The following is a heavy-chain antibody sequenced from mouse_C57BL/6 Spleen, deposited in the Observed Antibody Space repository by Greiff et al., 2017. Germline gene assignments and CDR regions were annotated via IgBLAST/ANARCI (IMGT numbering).Heavy chain of an antibody. CDR3: VRGAAQATDYAMDY. D-gene: IGHD3-2*02. CDR2: IRSKSSNYAT. Sequence: DVMLVESGGGLVQPKGSLKLSCAASGFTFNTYAMHWVRQAPGKGLEWVARIRSKSSNYATYYADSVKDRFTISRDDSQSMLYLQMNNLKTEDTAMYYCVRGAAQATDYAMDYWGQGTSVTVSS. V-gene: IGHV10-3*01. CDR1: GFTFNTYA. J-gene: IGHJ4*01.